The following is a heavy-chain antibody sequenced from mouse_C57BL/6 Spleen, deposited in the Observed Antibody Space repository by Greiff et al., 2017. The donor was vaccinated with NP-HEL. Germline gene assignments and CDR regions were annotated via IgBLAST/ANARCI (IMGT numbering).Heavy chain of an antibody. J-gene: IGHJ3*01. V-gene: IGHV5-17*01. D-gene: IGHD1-1*01. CDR2: ISSGSSTI. CDR1: GFTFSDYG. Sequence: EVQGVESGGGLVKPGGSLKLSCAASGFTFSDYGMHWVRQAPEKGLEWVAYISSGSSTIYYADTVKGRFTISRDNAKNTLFLQMTSLRSEDTAMYYCARPEYYGSSPFAYWGQRTLVTVSA. CDR3: ARPEYYGSSPFAY.